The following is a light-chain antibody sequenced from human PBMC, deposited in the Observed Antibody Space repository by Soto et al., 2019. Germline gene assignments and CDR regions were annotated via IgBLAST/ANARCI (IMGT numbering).Light chain of an antibody. J-gene: IGKJ2*01. CDR2: GAS. Sequence: EIVMTQSPATLSVSLGERATLSCRASQSISSNLAWFQQKPGQAPRVLIYGASTRATGIPARFTGSGSGTEFTLTISSLQSEDFAVYYCQQYNNWPYTFGQGTKLYIK. CDR1: QSISSN. CDR3: QQYNNWPYT. V-gene: IGKV3-15*01.